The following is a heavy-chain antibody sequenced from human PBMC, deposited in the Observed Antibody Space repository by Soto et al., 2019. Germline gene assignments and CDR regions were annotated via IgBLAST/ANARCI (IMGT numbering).Heavy chain of an antibody. CDR3: ARSFGWYAIDQ. D-gene: IGHD6-19*01. CDR1: GDSIPTSNW. V-gene: IGHV4-4*02. Sequence: SETLSLTCAVSGDSIPTSNWWTWVRQPPGKGLEWIGDIHHSGSTNNNPSLRSRLIMSVDTSKNQFSLNLNSVTAADTAVYYCARSFGWYAIDQWGQGTLVTVSS. CDR2: IHHSGST. J-gene: IGHJ4*02.